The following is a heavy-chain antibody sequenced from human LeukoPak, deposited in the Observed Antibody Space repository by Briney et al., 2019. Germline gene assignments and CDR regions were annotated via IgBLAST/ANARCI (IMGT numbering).Heavy chain of an antibody. Sequence: GRFTITRDNAKNSLYLQMNSLRAEDTAVYYCARDYDSSSYSVRFENWGQGTLVTVSS. D-gene: IGHD3-22*01. CDR3: ARDYDSSSYSVRFEN. V-gene: IGHV3-7*04. J-gene: IGHJ4*02.